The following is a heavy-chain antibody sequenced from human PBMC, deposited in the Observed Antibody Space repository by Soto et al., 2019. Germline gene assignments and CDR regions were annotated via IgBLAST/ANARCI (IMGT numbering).Heavy chain of an antibody. D-gene: IGHD2-15*01. CDR2: IYYSGST. V-gene: IGHV4-31*03. CDR3: ARGQVVAAQH. CDR1: CGSISSGGYY. Sequence: SETLSLTCTVSCGSISSGGYYWSWIRQHPGKGLEWIGYIYYSGSTYYNPSLKSRVTISVDRSKNQFSLKLSSVTAADTAVYYCARGQVVAAQHWGQGTLVTVSS. J-gene: IGHJ4*02.